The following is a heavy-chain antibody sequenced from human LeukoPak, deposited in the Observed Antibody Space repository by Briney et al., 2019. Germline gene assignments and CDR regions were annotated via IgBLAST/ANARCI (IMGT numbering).Heavy chain of an antibody. J-gene: IGHJ4*02. CDR1: GFTFRTYS. CDR3: ATVNVYYDDDGYLPFDQ. Sequence: GGSLRLSCEASGFTFRTYSMNWVRQAPGKDLEWISYISGDAGTTNYADSVKGRFTISRDNAKSSLFLQMEGLRAEDTAVYYCATVNVYYDDDGYLPFDQWGQGSLVVISS. CDR2: ISGDAGTT. D-gene: IGHD3-22*01. V-gene: IGHV3-48*04.